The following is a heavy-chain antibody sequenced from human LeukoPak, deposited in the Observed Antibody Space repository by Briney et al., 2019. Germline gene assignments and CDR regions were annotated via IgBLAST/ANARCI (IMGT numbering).Heavy chain of an antibody. CDR3: AIHTGTNSFFDF. CDR2: IHPNSGDT. V-gene: IGHV1-2*02. CDR1: GYTFIGYY. J-gene: IGHJ4*02. D-gene: IGHD3-10*01. Sequence: ASVKVSCKASGYTFIGYYMHWVRQAPGQGLGWMGWIHPNSGDTNYAQSFQGRVTMTRDTSINTAHMELSRLRSNDTAIYYCAIHTGTNSFFDFWGQGTLVTVSS.